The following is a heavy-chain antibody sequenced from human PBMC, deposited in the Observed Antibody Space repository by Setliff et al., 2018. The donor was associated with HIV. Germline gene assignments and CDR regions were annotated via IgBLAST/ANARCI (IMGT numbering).Heavy chain of an antibody. CDR1: GYTFTGYY. V-gene: IGHV1-2*02. D-gene: IGHD3-16*01. CDR3: ARADVLLCDY. J-gene: IGHJ4*02. Sequence: ASVKVSCKASGYTFTGYYMHWVRQAPGQGLEWMGWIDPNSGDTNYGQKFQGRVTMTRDTSISTVYMELQRLRSDDTAVHHCARADVLLCDYWGQGTLVTVSS. CDR2: IDPNSGDT.